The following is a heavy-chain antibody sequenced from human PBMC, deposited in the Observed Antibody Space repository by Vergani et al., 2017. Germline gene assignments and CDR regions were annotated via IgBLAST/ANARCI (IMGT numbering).Heavy chain of an antibody. Sequence: EVQLVESGGGLVQPGRSLRLFCAASGVTFDDYAMHLVRQAPGKGLEWVSGISWNSGRIGYEDSVKGRFTISRDNAKNSLFLQMNSLRAEDTALYYCAQGYCSSTSCYYYFDYWGQGTLVTVSS. J-gene: IGHJ4*02. CDR2: ISWNSGRI. CDR3: AQGYCSSTSCYYYFDY. CDR1: GVTFDDYA. D-gene: IGHD2-2*01. V-gene: IGHV3-9*01.